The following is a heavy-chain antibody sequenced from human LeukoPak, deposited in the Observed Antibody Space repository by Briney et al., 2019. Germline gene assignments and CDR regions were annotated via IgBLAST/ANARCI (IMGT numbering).Heavy chain of an antibody. J-gene: IGHJ4*02. Sequence: GGSLRLSCAASGFTFSSYSMNWVRQAPGKGLEWVSSISSSSSYRYYADSVKGRFTISRDNAKNSLYLQMNSLRAEDTAVYYCAREGYSPRDGYNFNFDYWGQGTPVTVSS. CDR1: GFTFSSYS. V-gene: IGHV3-21*01. D-gene: IGHD5-24*01. CDR2: ISSSSSYR. CDR3: AREGYSPRDGYNFNFDY.